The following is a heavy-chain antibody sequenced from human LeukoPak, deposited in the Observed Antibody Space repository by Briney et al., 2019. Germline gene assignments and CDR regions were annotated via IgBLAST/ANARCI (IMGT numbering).Heavy chain of an antibody. CDR1: GFTFSSYW. CDR3: AKDLSGELDY. Sequence: GGSLRLSCVAPGFTFSSYWMHWVRQAPGKGLVWVSRIHLDGTTTTYADSVKGRFTISRDNSKNTLYLQMNSLRAEDTAVYYCAKDLSGELDYWGQGTLVTVSS. CDR2: IHLDGTTT. D-gene: IGHD1-26*01. J-gene: IGHJ4*02. V-gene: IGHV3-74*01.